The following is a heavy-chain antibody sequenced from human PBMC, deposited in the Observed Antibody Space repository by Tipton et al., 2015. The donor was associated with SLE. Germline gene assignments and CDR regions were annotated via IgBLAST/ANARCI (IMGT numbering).Heavy chain of an antibody. CDR3: ATVGQKVYRRRAPDY. CDR1: GHTFTSYG. CDR2: ISTYNGNT. J-gene: IGHJ4*02. V-gene: IGHV1-18*01. Sequence: QVQLVQSGAEVKNPGASVKVSCKASGHTFTSYGISWVRQAPGQGLEWMGWISTYNGNTHYAQNLQGRVTMTTYTSTSTAYMELRSLRSDDTAVYYCATVGQKVYRRRAPDYWGQGTLVTVSS. D-gene: IGHD4-11*01.